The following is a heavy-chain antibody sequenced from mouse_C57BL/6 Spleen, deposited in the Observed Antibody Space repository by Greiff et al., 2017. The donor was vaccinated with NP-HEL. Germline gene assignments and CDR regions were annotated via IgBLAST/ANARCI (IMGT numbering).Heavy chain of an antibody. Sequence: EVQGVESGGGLVKPGGSLKLSCAASGFTFSSYTMSWVRQTPEKRLEWVATISGGGGNTYYPDSVKGRFTISRDNANNTLYLQMSSLRSEDTALYYCARRGDYDVRAMDYWGQGTSGTVSS. CDR3: ARRGDYDVRAMDY. J-gene: IGHJ4*01. D-gene: IGHD2-4*01. V-gene: IGHV5-9*01. CDR2: ISGGGGNT. CDR1: GFTFSSYT.